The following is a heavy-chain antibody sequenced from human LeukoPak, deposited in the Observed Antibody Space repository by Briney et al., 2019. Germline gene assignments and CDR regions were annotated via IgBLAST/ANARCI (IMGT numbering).Heavy chain of an antibody. V-gene: IGHV3-74*01. Sequence: PGGSLRLSCAASGSTFTSYWMHWVRQAPGKGLVWVSRINSDGRSTSYADSVTGRFTISRDNAKNTLYLQMNSLRAEDTAVYYCARGGGYSYDYIAYWGQGTLVTVSS. CDR3: ARGGGYSYDYIAY. CDR1: GSTFTSYW. J-gene: IGHJ4*02. D-gene: IGHD5-18*01. CDR2: INSDGRST.